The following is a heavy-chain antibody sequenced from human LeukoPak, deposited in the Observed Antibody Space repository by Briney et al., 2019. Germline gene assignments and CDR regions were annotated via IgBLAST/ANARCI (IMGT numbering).Heavy chain of an antibody. CDR3: AREDDYGGRGDAFDI. D-gene: IGHD4-23*01. Sequence: PGGSLRLPCAASGFTFSSYSMNWVRQAPGKGLEWVSSISSSSSYIYYADSVKGRFTISRDNAKNSLYLQMNSLRAEDTAVYYCAREDDYGGRGDAFDIWGQGTMVTVSS. CDR2: ISSSSSYI. J-gene: IGHJ3*02. V-gene: IGHV3-21*01. CDR1: GFTFSSYS.